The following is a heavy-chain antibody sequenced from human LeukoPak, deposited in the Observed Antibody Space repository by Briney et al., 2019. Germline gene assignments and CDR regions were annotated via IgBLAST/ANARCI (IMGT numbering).Heavy chain of an antibody. D-gene: IGHD2-2*01. J-gene: IGHJ4*02. CDR3: ARDRTPFDY. CDR2: IYYSGST. CDR1: GGSISSSSYY. V-gene: IGHV4-39*07. Sequence: SETLSLTCTVSGGSISSSSYYWGWIRQPPGKGLEWIGSIYYSGSTYYNPSLKSRVTISVDTSKNQFSLKLSSVTAADTAVYYCARDRTPFDYWGQGTLVTVSS.